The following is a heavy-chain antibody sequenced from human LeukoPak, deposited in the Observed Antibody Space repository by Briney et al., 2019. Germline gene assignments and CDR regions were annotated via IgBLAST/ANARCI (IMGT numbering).Heavy chain of an antibody. D-gene: IGHD2-15*01. CDR2: TDPSDSYT. V-gene: IGHV5-10-1*01. J-gene: IGHJ4*02. Sequence: GESLKISCKGSGYSFTSYWINWVRQMPGKGLEWMGRTDPSDSYTNYSPSFQGHVTISVDKSISTAYLQWSSLKASDTAMYYCARGGRVVVVSTTPDHWGQGSLITVSS. CDR1: GYSFTSYW. CDR3: ARGGRVVVVSTTPDH.